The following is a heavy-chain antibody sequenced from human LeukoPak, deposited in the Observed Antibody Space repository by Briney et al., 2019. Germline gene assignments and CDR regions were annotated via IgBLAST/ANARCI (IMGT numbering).Heavy chain of an antibody. D-gene: IGHD7-27*01. Sequence: GGSLRLSCAATGFNFRKHWTSWVRQSIGKGLECVAKIQEDGNEMHYVDSVKGRFTISRDNARNSLYLQMNNLRVEDTAVYYCARDYTGGWNDYWGQGTLVTVSS. CDR1: GFNFRKHW. CDR3: ARDYTGGWNDY. CDR2: IQEDGNEM. J-gene: IGHJ4*02. V-gene: IGHV3-7*01.